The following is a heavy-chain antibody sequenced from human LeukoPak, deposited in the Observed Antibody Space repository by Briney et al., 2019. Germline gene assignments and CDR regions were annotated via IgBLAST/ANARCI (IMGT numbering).Heavy chain of an antibody. CDR1: GYSFTSYW. D-gene: IGHD3-22*01. CDR2: IYPGDSDT. Sequence: GEALKISCKGSGYSFTSYWIGGVRQMPGKGLEWKGIIYPGDSDTRYSPSFQGQVTISADKSISTAYLQWSRLQASDTAMYYCPRQGYYYDSSGYFRLSDYWGQGTLVTVSS. V-gene: IGHV5-51*01. CDR3: PRQGYYYDSSGYFRLSDY. J-gene: IGHJ4*02.